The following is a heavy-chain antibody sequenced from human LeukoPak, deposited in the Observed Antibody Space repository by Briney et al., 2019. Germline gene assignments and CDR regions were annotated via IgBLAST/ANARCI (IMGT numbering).Heavy chain of an antibody. Sequence: PGGSLRLSCAASGFTFSDYYMSWIRQAPGKGLEWVSYISSSGSTIYYADSVKGRFTISRDNAKNSLYLQMNSLRAEDTAVYYCIGGYSYDPSFDYWGQGTLVTVSS. J-gene: IGHJ4*02. CDR1: GFTFSDYY. V-gene: IGHV3-11*01. CDR3: IGGYSYDPSFDY. D-gene: IGHD5-18*01. CDR2: ISSSGSTI.